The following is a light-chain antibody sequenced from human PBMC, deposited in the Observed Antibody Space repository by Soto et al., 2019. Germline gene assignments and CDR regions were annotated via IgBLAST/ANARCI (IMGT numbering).Light chain of an antibody. CDR3: SSFTSNRIYV. CDR2: GVT. V-gene: IGLV2-14*03. Sequence: QSVLTQPTSVSGSPGQSISISCTGNHNDIGTYDYVSWYQQHPGRAPRLLIHGVTTRASGISDRFSASKSGLTASLTISGLQPEDEADYYGSSFTSNRIYVFGPGTKLTVL. J-gene: IGLJ1*01. CDR1: HNDIGTYDY.